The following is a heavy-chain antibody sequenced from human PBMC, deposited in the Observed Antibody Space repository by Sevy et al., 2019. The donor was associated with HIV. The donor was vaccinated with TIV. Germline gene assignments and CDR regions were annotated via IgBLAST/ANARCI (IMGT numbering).Heavy chain of an antibody. Sequence: GGFLRLSCAASGFTFRTYAMNWVRQAPGKGLEWVSGISGSGGSTYYADSVKGRFTISRDNSKNTLYLQMNSLRAEDTAVYYCAKDYYDSSGYYPMDAFDIWGQGTMVTVSS. CDR1: GFTFRTYA. CDR2: ISGSGGST. D-gene: IGHD3-22*01. CDR3: AKDYYDSSGYYPMDAFDI. J-gene: IGHJ3*02. V-gene: IGHV3-23*01.